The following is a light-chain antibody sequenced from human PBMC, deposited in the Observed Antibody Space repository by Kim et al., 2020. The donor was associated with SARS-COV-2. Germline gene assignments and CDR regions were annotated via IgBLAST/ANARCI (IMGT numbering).Light chain of an antibody. CDR3: QQYESYPVT. CDR2: KAS. CDR1: QSISSW. Sequence: DIQMTQSPSTLSASVGDRVTITCRASQSISSWLAWYQQKPGKAPNLLIYKASSLESGVPSRFSGSGSGTEFTLTISSLQPGDFAIYYCQQYESYPVTFGHGTRLEI. J-gene: IGKJ5*01. V-gene: IGKV1-5*03.